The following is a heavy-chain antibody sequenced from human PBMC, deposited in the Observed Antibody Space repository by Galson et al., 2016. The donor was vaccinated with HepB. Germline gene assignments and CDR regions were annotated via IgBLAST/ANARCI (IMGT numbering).Heavy chain of an antibody. CDR2: IIGSGTRT. J-gene: IGHJ5*02. CDR3: ARGLDRAFDP. V-gene: IGHV3-23*01. Sequence: SLRLSCAASGFTFTSHAMNWVRQAPGKGVEWVSSIIGSGTRTYYADSVRGRFTISRDNSQNTVSLQMNRLRVEDTAVYYCARGLDRAFDPWGQGTLVTVSS. CDR1: GFTFTSHA. D-gene: IGHD3-22*01.